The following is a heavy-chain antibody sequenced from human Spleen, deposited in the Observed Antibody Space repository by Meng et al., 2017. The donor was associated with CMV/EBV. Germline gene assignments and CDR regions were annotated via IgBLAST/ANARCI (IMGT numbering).Heavy chain of an antibody. CDR3: VRDHTTGGMDV. V-gene: IGHV4-34*09. CDR1: GGSFSGYY. J-gene: IGHJ6*02. D-gene: IGHD1-1*01. Sequence: SETLSLTCAVYGGSFSGYYWSWVRQSPGKGLEWIGYVYYTGGTYYNPSLKSRLTISVDTSKNQFSLKLGSVTAADTAVYHCVRDHTTGGMDVWGQGTTVTVSS. CDR2: VYYTGGT.